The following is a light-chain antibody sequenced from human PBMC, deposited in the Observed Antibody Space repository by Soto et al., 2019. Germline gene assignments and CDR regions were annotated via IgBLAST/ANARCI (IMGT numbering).Light chain of an antibody. J-gene: IGLJ3*02. V-gene: IGLV6-57*02. Sequence: NFMLTQPHSVSKSPGKTVTISCTGSSGSIASNYVQWYQQRPGSAPTTVIYEDFQRPSGVPDRFSASIDTSSNSASLAISGLKTEDEADYYCQSSDNNHRWVFGGGTKLTVL. CDR3: QSSDNNHRWV. CDR1: SGSIASNY. CDR2: EDF.